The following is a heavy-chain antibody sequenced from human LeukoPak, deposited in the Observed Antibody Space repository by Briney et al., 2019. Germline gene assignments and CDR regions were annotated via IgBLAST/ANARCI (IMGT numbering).Heavy chain of an antibody. CDR1: GDSFTSYW. V-gene: IGHV5-51*01. Sequence: GESLKISCEGSGDSFTSYWIGWARQMPGKGLEWMAIIFPGNSDTIYSPSFQGQVTISADKSISTAYLQWRGLKASDTAMYYCVRHNNYALDYWGQGTLVTVSS. CDR2: IFPGNSDT. D-gene: IGHD5-18*01. J-gene: IGHJ4*02. CDR3: VRHNNYALDY.